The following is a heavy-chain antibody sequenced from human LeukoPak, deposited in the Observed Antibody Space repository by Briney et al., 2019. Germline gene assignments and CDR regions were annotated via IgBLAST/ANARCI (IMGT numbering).Heavy chain of an antibody. D-gene: IGHD3-22*01. CDR3: ARAQKPVDQYYDNAFDI. J-gene: IGHJ3*02. CDR2: INPSGGST. V-gene: IGHV1-46*01. Sequence: ASVKVSCKASGYTFTSHYMHWVRQAPGQGLEWMGIINPSGGSTSYAQKFQGRVTMTRDTSTSTVYMELSSLRSEDTAVYYCARAQKPVDQYYDNAFDIWGQGTMVTVSS. CDR1: GYTFTSHY.